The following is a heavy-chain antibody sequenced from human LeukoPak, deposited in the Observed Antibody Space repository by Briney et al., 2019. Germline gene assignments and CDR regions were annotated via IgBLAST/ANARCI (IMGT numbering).Heavy chain of an antibody. D-gene: IGHD3-22*01. CDR3: ARDMVLSDYYYHSSGYSDY. Sequence: ASVKVSCKASGYTFTSYYMHWVRQAPGQGLEWMGIINPSGGSTSYAQKFQGRVTMTRDTSTSTVYMELSSLRSEDTAVYYCARDMVLSDYYYHSSGYSDYCGQGTLVTVSS. CDR2: INPSGGST. CDR1: GYTFTSYY. J-gene: IGHJ4*02. V-gene: IGHV1-46*01.